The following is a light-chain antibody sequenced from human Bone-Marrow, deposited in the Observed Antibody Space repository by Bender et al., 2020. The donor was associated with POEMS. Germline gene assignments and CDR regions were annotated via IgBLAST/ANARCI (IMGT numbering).Light chain of an antibody. J-gene: IGLJ2*01. Sequence: QSALTQPASVSGSPGQSITISCTGASSDVGAYNLVSWYQQHPGKAPKLIISEGNKRPSGVSNRFSGSKSGNTASLTISGLQAEDEADYYCCSYTSSSSVVFGGGTKLTVL. CDR1: SSDVGAYNL. CDR2: EGN. V-gene: IGLV2-14*02. CDR3: CSYTSSSSVV.